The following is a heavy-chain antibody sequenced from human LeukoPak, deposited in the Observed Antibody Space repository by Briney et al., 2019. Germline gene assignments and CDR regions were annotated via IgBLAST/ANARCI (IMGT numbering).Heavy chain of an antibody. Sequence: GGSLRLSCAASGFTVSSNYMSWVRQAPGKGLEWVAVIASDGSHTFYVESVKGRFTISRDNSKNTLYLQMNSLRAEDTAVYFCARERQDTIVHSGAFDIWGQGTMVTVSS. D-gene: IGHD3-10*01. CDR1: GFTVSSNY. V-gene: IGHV3-30-3*01. J-gene: IGHJ3*02. CDR3: ARERQDTIVHSGAFDI. CDR2: IASDGSHT.